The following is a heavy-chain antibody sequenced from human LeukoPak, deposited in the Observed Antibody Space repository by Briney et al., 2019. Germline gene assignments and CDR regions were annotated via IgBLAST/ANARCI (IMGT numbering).Heavy chain of an antibody. V-gene: IGHV3-11*04. CDR2: ISSSGSTI. CDR1: GFTFSDYY. D-gene: IGHD2-2*01. Sequence: GGSLRLSCAASGFTFSDYYMSWIGQAPGKGLEWVSYISSSGSTIYYADSVKGRFTISRDNAKNSLYLQMNSLRAEDTAVYYCARDYRTWAFDIWGQGTMITVSS. CDR3: ARDYRTWAFDI. J-gene: IGHJ3*02.